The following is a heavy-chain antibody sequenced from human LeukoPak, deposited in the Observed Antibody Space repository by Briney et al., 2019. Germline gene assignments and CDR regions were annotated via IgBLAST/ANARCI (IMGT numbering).Heavy chain of an antibody. Sequence: ASETLSLTCAVSGYSISSGYYWGWIRQPPGKGLEWIGSIYHSGSTYYNPSLKSRVTISVDTSKNQFSLKLSSVTAADTAVSYCARVYGSGSYYLSFDYWGQGTLVTVSS. CDR1: GYSISSGYY. J-gene: IGHJ4*02. CDR3: ARVYGSGSYYLSFDY. V-gene: IGHV4-38-2*01. D-gene: IGHD3-10*01. CDR2: IYHSGST.